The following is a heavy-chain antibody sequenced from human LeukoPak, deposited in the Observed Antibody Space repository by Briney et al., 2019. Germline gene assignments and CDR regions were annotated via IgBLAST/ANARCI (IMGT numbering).Heavy chain of an antibody. J-gene: IGHJ4*02. CDR3: VKDDGWVQYAN. CDR1: GFTFSSYA. CDR2: ISYDGSNK. V-gene: IGHV3-30*04. Sequence: PGGSLRLSCAASGFTFSSYAMHWVRQAPGKGLEWVAVISYDGSNKYYADSVKGRFIISRDSSKNTVYLQMNSLSAEDAAVYYCVKDDGWVQYANWGQGTLVTVSS. D-gene: IGHD5-24*01.